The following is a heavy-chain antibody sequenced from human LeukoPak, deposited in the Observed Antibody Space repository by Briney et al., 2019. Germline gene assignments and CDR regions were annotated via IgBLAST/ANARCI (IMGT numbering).Heavy chain of an antibody. CDR3: ANNSGEYYVYGYMDD. Sequence: GGSLRLSCAASGFTFGSYAMSWVRQAPGKGLEWVSVIISSGGNTYHADSVKGRFTISRDNSKNTLYLQMNSLRAEDTAVYYCANNSGEYYVYGYMDDWGKGTTVTVSS. D-gene: IGHD2/OR15-2a*01. CDR2: IISSGGNT. J-gene: IGHJ6*03. CDR1: GFTFGSYA. V-gene: IGHV3-23*01.